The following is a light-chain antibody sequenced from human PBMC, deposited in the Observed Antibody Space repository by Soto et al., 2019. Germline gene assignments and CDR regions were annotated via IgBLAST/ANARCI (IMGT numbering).Light chain of an antibody. CDR2: DVS. Sequence: QSVLTQPRSVSGSPGQSVTISCTGTSSDAGGYNHVSWYQQHPGKAPKLMIYDVSKRPSGVPDRFSGSKSGNTASLTISGLQAEDEADYYCCSYAGSYTGVFGTGTKVTVL. CDR3: CSYAGSYTGV. CDR1: SSDAGGYNH. J-gene: IGLJ1*01. V-gene: IGLV2-11*01.